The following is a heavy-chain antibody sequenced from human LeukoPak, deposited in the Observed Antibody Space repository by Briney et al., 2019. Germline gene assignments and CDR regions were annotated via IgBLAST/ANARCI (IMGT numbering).Heavy chain of an antibody. CDR3: ARGDRAAEEEEGHYFDY. D-gene: IGHD6-13*01. CDR2: IYYSGST. CDR1: GGSISSGGYY. Sequence: SQTLSLTCTVSGGSISSGGYYWSWIRQHPGKGLEWIGYIYYSGSTYYNPSLKSRVTISVGTSKNQFSLKLSSVTAADTAVYYCARGDRAAEEEEGHYFDYWGQGTLVTVSS. V-gene: IGHV4-31*03. J-gene: IGHJ4*02.